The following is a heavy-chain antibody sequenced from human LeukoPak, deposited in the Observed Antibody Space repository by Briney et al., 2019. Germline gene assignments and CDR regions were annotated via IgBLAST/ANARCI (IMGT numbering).Heavy chain of an antibody. CDR1: GASLNDYY. D-gene: IGHD5-24*01. J-gene: IGHJ4*02. CDR2: IHSSGSA. CDR3: ASGVADGYNFGFDY. Sequence: SETLSLTCTVSGASLNDYYWSWIRQPPGKALEWIGFIHSSGSANSNPSLTSRVTISIDTSKNQFSLNLRSLTAADTAVYFCASGVADGYNFGFDYWGQGTLAAVSS. V-gene: IGHV4-59*12.